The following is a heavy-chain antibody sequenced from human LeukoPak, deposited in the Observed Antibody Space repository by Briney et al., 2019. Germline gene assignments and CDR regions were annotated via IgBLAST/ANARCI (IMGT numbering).Heavy chain of an antibody. V-gene: IGHV3-7*05. CDR3: ARDPSAFDI. CDR1: GFTFSDYW. CDR2: IKQDGSEK. Sequence: GGSLRLSCAASGFTFSDYWMSWVRQAPGKGLEWVANIKQDGSEKYYVDSVKGRCTISRDNAKNSSHLQMNSLRAEDTAVYYCARDPSAFDIWGQGTMVTVSS. J-gene: IGHJ3*02.